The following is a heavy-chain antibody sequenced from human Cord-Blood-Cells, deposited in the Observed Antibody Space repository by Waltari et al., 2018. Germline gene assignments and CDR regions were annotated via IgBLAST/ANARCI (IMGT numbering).Heavy chain of an antibody. V-gene: IGHV1-24*01. CDR1: GYTLTALS. Sequence: QVQLVQSGAEVKKPGASVKVSCKVSGYTLTALSMHWVRQAPGKGFEWMGGFDPEDGETIYAQKFQGRVTMTEDTSTDTAYMELSSLRSEDTAVYYCATPRLGYCSSTSCYTYYFDYWGQGTLVTVSS. D-gene: IGHD2-2*02. J-gene: IGHJ4*02. CDR3: ATPRLGYCSSTSCYTYYFDY. CDR2: FDPEDGET.